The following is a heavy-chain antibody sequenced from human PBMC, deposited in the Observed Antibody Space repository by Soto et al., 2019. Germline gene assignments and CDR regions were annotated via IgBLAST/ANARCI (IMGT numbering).Heavy chain of an antibody. D-gene: IGHD3-22*01. CDR2: IYPGDSDT. V-gene: IGHV5-51*07. J-gene: IGHJ6*02. CDR3: ARQDSSGYYYYGLDV. CDR1: GYSFTNYW. Sequence: GESLKISCKGSGYSFTNYWIGWVHQMPGKGLEWMGIIYPGDSDTRYSPSFQGQVTISADRSISTAFLQWSSLKASDTAMYYCARQDSSGYYYYGLDVWGQGTTVTVSS.